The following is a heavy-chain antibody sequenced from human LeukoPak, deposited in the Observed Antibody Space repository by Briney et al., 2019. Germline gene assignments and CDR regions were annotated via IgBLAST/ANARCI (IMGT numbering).Heavy chain of an antibody. J-gene: IGHJ4*02. CDR1: GVTFSSYW. V-gene: IGHV3-7*04. CDR2: IKQDGSEK. CDR3: ARGTIAAAGYYYFDF. D-gene: IGHD6-13*01. Sequence: GGSLRLSCAASGVTFSSYWMSWVRQAPGKGLEWVANIKQDGSEKYYVDSVKGRFTISRDNAKNSLYLQMNSLRAEDTAVYYCARGTIAAAGYYYFDFWGQGTQVTVSS.